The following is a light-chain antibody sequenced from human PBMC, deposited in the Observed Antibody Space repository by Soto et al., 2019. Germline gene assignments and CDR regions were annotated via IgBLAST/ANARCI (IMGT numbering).Light chain of an antibody. Sequence: QSVLTQPPSVSAAPGQKVTISCSGSSSNIGNNYVSWYQQLPGTAPKLLIYDNNKRPSGIPDRFSGSKSGTSATLGITGLQTGDEADYYCGTWDSSLSTYVFGIGTKVTV. CDR1: SSNIGNNY. V-gene: IGLV1-51*01. J-gene: IGLJ1*01. CDR2: DNN. CDR3: GTWDSSLSTYV.